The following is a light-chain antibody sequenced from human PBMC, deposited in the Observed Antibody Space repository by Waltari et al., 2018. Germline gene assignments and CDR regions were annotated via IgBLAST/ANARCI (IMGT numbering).Light chain of an antibody. CDR3: QTWDTGTHVV. J-gene: IGLJ2*01. CDR2: VSSAGSH. V-gene: IGLV4-69*01. CDR1: SGHSSYA. Sequence: QVVLTQSPSASASLGASVKLTCTLSSGHSSYAIAWYQQQPEKGPRYLMKVSSAGSHQKGDGIPDRFSGSSSGTERYLNISSVQSEDEADYYCQTWDTGTHVVFGGGTKLTVL.